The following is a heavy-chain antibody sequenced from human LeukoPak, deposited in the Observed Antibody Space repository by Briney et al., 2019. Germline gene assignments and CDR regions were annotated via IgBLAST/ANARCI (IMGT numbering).Heavy chain of an antibody. V-gene: IGHV4-34*01. Sequence: PSETLSLTCAVYGGSFSGCYWSWIRQPPGKGLEWIGEINHSGSTNYNPSLKSRVTISVDTSKNQFSLKLSSVTAADTAVYYCASLGYCSGGSCYSDYWGQGTLVTVSS. D-gene: IGHD2-15*01. J-gene: IGHJ4*02. CDR3: ASLGYCSGGSCYSDY. CDR1: GGSFSGCY. CDR2: INHSGST.